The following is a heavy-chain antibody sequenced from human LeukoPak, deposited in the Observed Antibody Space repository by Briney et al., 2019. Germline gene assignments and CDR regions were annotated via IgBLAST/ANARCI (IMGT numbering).Heavy chain of an antibody. J-gene: IGHJ4*02. CDR3: ARGSSGTYDMGY. CDR2: IYSGGST. CDR1: GFTVSSNY. V-gene: IGHV3-66*01. Sequence: PGRSLRLSCAASGFTVSSNYMSWVRQAPGKGLEWVSVIYSGGSTYYAESVKGRFTISRDNSKNTLFLQMNGLRAEDTAVYYCARGSSGTYDMGYWGQGTLVTVSS. D-gene: IGHD1-26*01.